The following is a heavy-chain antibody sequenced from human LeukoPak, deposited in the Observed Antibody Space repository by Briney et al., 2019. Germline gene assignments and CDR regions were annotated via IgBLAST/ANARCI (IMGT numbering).Heavy chain of an antibody. V-gene: IGHV3-30*03. D-gene: IGHD3-16*01. CDR3: ARVGGGDAFDI. J-gene: IGHJ3*02. Sequence: PGRSLRLSCAASGFTFSSYGMHWVRQAPGKGLEWVAVISYDGSNKYYADSVKGRFTISRDNSKNTLYLQMNSLRAEDTAVYYCARVGGGDAFDIWGQGTMVTVSS. CDR2: ISYDGSNK. CDR1: GFTFSSYG.